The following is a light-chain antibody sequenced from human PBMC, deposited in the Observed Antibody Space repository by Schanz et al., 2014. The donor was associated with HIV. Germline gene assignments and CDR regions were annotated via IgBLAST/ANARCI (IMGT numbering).Light chain of an antibody. Sequence: QSVLTQPPSVSAAPGQKVTISCSGTRSNIGKNDVSWYQEVPGTVPKLLIYDNHKRPSGIPDRFSGSKSDTSATLDITGLQTGDEADYYCGAWETRLTAGELVFGTGTKLTVL. J-gene: IGLJ1*01. CDR3: GAWETRLTAGELV. CDR1: RSNIGKND. V-gene: IGLV1-51*01. CDR2: DNH.